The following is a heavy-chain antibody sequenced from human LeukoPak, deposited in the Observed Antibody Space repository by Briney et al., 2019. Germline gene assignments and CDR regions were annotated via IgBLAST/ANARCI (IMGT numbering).Heavy chain of an antibody. CDR1: AFTFSNHA. J-gene: IGHJ4*02. CDR3: ARIYCGGDCYWSRYFDY. Sequence: GGSLRLSCAASAFTFSNHAMTWVRQAPGKGLEWVSAISGSGGSTYYADSVKGRFTISRDNSKNTLYLQMNSLRAEDTAVYYCARIYCGGDCYWSRYFDYWGQGTLVTVSS. D-gene: IGHD2-21*02. V-gene: IGHV3-23*01. CDR2: ISGSGGST.